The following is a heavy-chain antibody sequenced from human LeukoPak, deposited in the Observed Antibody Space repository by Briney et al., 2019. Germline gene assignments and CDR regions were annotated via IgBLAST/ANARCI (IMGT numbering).Heavy chain of an antibody. D-gene: IGHD3-10*01. Sequence: GRSLRLSCAASGFTFINFAMHWVRQAPGTGLDLVAVTSYDGSHKYYADSVKDRFTISRDNSQNTLYLQMNSLRTEDTAVFYCARSTAPYGSGSSVDYWGQGTLVTVSS. CDR1: GFTFINFA. CDR2: TSYDGSHK. CDR3: ARSTAPYGSGSSVDY. V-gene: IGHV3-30-3*01. J-gene: IGHJ4*02.